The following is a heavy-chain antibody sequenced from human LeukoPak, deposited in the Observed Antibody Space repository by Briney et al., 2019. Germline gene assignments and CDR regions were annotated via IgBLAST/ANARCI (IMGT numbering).Heavy chain of an antibody. CDR3: TRIYGSGSYLCDY. CDR2: IRSKAYGGTT. V-gene: IGHV3-49*04. Sequence: GRSLRLPCTASGFIFGDYGLSWVRQAPGKGLEWVGFIRSKAYGGTTEYAASVKGRFTISRDDSKSIAYLQMNSLKTEDTAVYYCTRIYGSGSYLCDYWGQGTLVIVSS. CDR1: GFIFGDYG. D-gene: IGHD3-10*01. J-gene: IGHJ4*02.